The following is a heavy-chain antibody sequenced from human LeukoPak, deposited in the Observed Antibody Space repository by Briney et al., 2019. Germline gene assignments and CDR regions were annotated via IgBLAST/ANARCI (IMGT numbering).Heavy chain of an antibody. D-gene: IGHD5-24*01. V-gene: IGHV3-23*01. CDR3: AKSGYNRFDY. J-gene: IGHJ4*02. CDR2: ISDSGNT. CDR1: GFTLSSYA. Sequence: GGPLRLSCAASGFTLSSYAMSWVRQAPGKGLEWVSAISDSGNTYHADSVKGRFTISRDSSKNTLFLQMNRLRPEDAAVYYCAKSGYNRFDYWGQGTLVTVSS.